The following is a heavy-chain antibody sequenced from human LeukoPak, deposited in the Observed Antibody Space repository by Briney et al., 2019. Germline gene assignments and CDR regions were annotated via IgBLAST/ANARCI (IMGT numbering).Heavy chain of an antibody. CDR2: ISHGGTT. D-gene: IGHD3-16*01. Sequence: SETLSLTCAVYGGSFSDYYWNWIRQPPGKGPEWIGDISHGGTTHYNPSLKSRLTISFDTSKNQFSLNLISVTAADTAVYYCARGHSDFGVITGWFDPWGQGTLVTVSS. CDR3: ARGHSDFGVITGWFDP. J-gene: IGHJ5*02. CDR1: GGSFSDYY. V-gene: IGHV4-34*01.